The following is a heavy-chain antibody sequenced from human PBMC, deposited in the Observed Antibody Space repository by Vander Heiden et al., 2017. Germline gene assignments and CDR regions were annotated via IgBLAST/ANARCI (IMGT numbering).Heavy chain of an antibody. D-gene: IGHD3-10*01. V-gene: IGHV3-33*01. CDR3: ARDGRVRGIIIRPYYYYGMDV. J-gene: IGHJ6*02. CDR2: TWYDGSRK. CDR1: GFTLRNYG. Sequence: VQLVESGGGVVQPGRSLRPSCPASGFTLRNYGIHWVRQAPGKGLEWVAVTWYDGSRKYFADPVQDRFSISRDNSKVFLQRNSLRAEDTAVYYCARDGRVRGIIIRPYYYYGMDVWGQGTAVTVSS.